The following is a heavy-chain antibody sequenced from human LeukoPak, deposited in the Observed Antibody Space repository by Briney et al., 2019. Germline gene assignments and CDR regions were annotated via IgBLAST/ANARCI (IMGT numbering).Heavy chain of an antibody. Sequence: SETLSLTCSVSGGSISTYYWSWIRQPPGKGLEWIGYIYYSGSTNYNPSLKSRVTISVDTSRNQFSLKLNSVTAVDTAIYYCARDRWFDPWGQGTLVTVSS. CDR1: GGSISTYY. CDR3: ARDRWFDP. J-gene: IGHJ5*02. CDR2: IYYSGST. V-gene: IGHV4-59*01.